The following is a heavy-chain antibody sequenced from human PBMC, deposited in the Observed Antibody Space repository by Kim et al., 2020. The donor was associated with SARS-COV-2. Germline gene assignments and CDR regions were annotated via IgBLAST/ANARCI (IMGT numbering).Heavy chain of an antibody. CDR2: INSDGSST. J-gene: IGHJ6*02. D-gene: IGHD4-17*01. CDR1: GFTFSSYW. CDR3: ARDLATTVTTGNGVPYYYYYGMDV. V-gene: IGHV3-74*01. Sequence: GGSLRLSCAASGFTFSSYWMHWVRQAPGKGLVWVSRINSDGSSTSYADSVKGRFTISRDNAKNTLYLQMNSLRAEDTAVYYCARDLATTVTTGNGVPYYYYYGMDVWGQGTTVTVSS.